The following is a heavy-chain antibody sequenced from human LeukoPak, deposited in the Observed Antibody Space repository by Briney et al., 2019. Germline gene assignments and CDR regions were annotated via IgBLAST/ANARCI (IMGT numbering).Heavy chain of an antibody. Sequence: GGSVRLCCAASGFTFDDDGMSWGRQAPGKGLEWVSGINWNGGSTGYADSVKGRFTISRDNAKNSLYLQMSSLRAEDTALYHCARAGKIDQDAFDIWGQGTMVTVSS. V-gene: IGHV3-20*01. CDR3: ARAGKIDQDAFDI. CDR2: INWNGGST. CDR1: GFTFDDDG. J-gene: IGHJ3*02. D-gene: IGHD3-10*01.